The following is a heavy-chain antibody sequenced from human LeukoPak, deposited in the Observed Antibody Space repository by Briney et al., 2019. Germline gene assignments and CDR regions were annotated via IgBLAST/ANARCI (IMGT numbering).Heavy chain of an antibody. V-gene: IGHV3-74*01. CDR1: GFTFSSYW. CDR2: IKSDGSST. Sequence: GGSLRLSCAASGFTFSSYWMHWVRQAPGKGLVWVSRIKSDGSSTSYADSVKGRFTISRDNTKNTLYLQMNSLRAEDTAMYYCARVSASYPPDYWGQGTLVTVSS. J-gene: IGHJ4*02. D-gene: IGHD3-10*01. CDR3: ARVSASYPPDY.